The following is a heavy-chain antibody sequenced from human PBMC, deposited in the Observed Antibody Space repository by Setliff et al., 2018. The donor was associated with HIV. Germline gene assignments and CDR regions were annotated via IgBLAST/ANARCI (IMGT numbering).Heavy chain of an antibody. D-gene: IGHD7-27*01. Sequence: PSETLSRTCTVSGGSISSYYWSWIRQPAGKGLEWIGRISSSGSTDYNPSRKSRVNISVDSSKNQFSLRLSSVTAADTAVYYCARATYTGELDSLGQGTLVTVSS. J-gene: IGHJ4*02. V-gene: IGHV4-4*07. CDR1: GGSISSYY. CDR3: ARATYTGELDS. CDR2: ISSSGST.